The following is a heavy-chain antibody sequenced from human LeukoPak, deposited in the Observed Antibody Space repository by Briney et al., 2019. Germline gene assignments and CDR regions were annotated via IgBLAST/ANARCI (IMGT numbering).Heavy chain of an antibody. Sequence: NPGGSLRLSCAASGFTFSSNSMNWVRQAPGKGLEGVSSISSSSSYIYYADSVKGRFTISRDNAKNSLYLQMNSLRAEDTAVYYCARDLRDSSSWYWYYYYMDVWGKGTTVTVSS. J-gene: IGHJ6*03. D-gene: IGHD6-13*01. V-gene: IGHV3-21*01. CDR3: ARDLRDSSSWYWYYYYMDV. CDR1: GFTFSSNS. CDR2: ISSSSSYI.